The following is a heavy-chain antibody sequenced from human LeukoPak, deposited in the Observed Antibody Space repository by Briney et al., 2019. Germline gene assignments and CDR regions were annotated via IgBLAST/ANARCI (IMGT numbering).Heavy chain of an antibody. Sequence: PGGSLRLSCAASGFTFSGHSMDWVRQAPGKGLEWVGRIRNKVNSYTTEYAASVKGRFTISRDDSKNSLFLQVNSLKTEDTAVYYCARVPYSSAWLDYWGQGTLVTVSS. V-gene: IGHV3-72*01. CDR2: IRNKVNSYTT. D-gene: IGHD6-25*01. CDR1: GFTFSGHS. J-gene: IGHJ4*02. CDR3: ARVPYSSAWLDY.